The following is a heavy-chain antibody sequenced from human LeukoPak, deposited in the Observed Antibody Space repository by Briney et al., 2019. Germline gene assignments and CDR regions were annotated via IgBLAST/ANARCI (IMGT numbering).Heavy chain of an antibody. Sequence: SETLSLTCTVSGGSISSSSYYWGWIRQPPGKGLEWIGSIYYSGSTYYNPSLKSRVTISVDTSKNQFSLKLSSVSAADTAVYYCARDPLLVATPDYWGQGTLVTVSS. CDR2: IYYSGST. CDR1: GGSISSSSYY. CDR3: ARDPLLVATPDY. D-gene: IGHD5-12*01. V-gene: IGHV4-39*07. J-gene: IGHJ4*02.